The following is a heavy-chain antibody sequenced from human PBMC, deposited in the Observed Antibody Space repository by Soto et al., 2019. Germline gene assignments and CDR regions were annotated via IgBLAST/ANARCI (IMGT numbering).Heavy chain of an antibody. D-gene: IGHD3-3*01. V-gene: IGHV1-8*01. CDR2: MNPNSGNT. CDR1: GYTFTSYD. J-gene: IGHJ6*03. CDR3: ARYYDFWSGSNIPPTNNYYMDV. Sequence: EASVKVSCKASGYTFTSYDINWVRQATGQGLEWMGWMNPNSGNTGYAQKFQGRVTMTRNTSISTAYMELSSLRSEDTAVYYCARYYDFWSGSNIPPTNNYYMDVWGKGTTVTVSS.